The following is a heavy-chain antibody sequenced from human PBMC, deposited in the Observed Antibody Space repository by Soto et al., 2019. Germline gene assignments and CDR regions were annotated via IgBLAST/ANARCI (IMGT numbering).Heavy chain of an antibody. CDR3: ARDMHAGFTNYFDP. D-gene: IGHD4-4*01. Sequence: SETLSLTCIVSGGSITSYHRSWIRQLPGKVLEWIAYTSYTGTTNYNPSLKSRFTILMDTSKNQLSLKLTSMTAAETAVYYCARDMHAGFTNYFDPGGQGTLVTVSS. V-gene: IGHV4-59*01. CDR1: GGSITSYH. J-gene: IGHJ5*02. CDR2: TSYTGTT.